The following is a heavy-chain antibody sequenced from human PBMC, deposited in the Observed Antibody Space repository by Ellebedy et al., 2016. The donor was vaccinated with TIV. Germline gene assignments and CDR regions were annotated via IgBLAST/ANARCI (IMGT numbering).Heavy chain of an antibody. J-gene: IGHJ5*02. D-gene: IGHD3-16*02. CDR3: ARDLSSSDYVWGSYRSDWFDP. CDR2: ISWDGGST. V-gene: IGHV3-43*01. CDR1: GFTFDDYT. Sequence: GGSLRLSCAASGFTFDDYTMHWVRQAPGKGLEWVSPISWDGGSTYYADSVKGRFTISRDNAKNSLYLQMNSLRAEDTAVYYCARDLSSSDYVWGSYRSDWFDPWGQGTLVTVSS.